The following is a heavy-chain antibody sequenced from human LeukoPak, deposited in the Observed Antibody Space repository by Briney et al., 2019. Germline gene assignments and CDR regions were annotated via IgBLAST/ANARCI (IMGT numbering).Heavy chain of an antibody. CDR3: ASLSYSSSWYGNDY. V-gene: IGHV4-39*01. J-gene: IGHJ4*02. CDR2: IYYRGNT. D-gene: IGHD6-13*01. Sequence: SETLSLTCTVSGGSISSSGSYWGWIRQPPGKGLEWIGSIYYRGNTFYNPSLRSRVTISVDTSRNQFSLKLSSVTAADTAVYYCASLSYSSSWYGNDYWGQGTLVTVSS. CDR1: GGSISSSGSY.